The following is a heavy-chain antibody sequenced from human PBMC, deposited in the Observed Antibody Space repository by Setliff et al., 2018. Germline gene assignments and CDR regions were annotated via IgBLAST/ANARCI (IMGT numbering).Heavy chain of an antibody. CDR2: IYSGGST. CDR1: GFTVSSNY. Sequence: LRLSCAASGFTVSSNYMSWVRQAPGKGLEWVSVIYSGGSTYYADSVKGRFTISRDNSKNTLYLQMSSLRAEDTAVYYCASSSGWIPWIQHWGPGTLVTVSS. V-gene: IGHV3-53*01. CDR3: ASSSGWIPWIQH. J-gene: IGHJ1*01. D-gene: IGHD3-10*01.